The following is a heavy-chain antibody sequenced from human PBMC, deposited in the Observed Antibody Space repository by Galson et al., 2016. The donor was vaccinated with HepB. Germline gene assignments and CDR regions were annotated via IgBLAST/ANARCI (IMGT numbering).Heavy chain of an antibody. CDR3: AKDRARKWGLPRNYYFDH. D-gene: IGHD2-21*02. V-gene: IGHV3-30*18. CDR1: GFTFSSND. J-gene: IGHJ4*02. Sequence: SLRLSCAGTGFTFSSNDMHWVRQAPGKGLEWVAVISFDGSNKYYADSVKGRFTISRDNSRNTLYLQMNSLRPEDTAVYYCAKDRARKWGLPRNYYFDHWGQGTLVTVSS. CDR2: ISFDGSNK.